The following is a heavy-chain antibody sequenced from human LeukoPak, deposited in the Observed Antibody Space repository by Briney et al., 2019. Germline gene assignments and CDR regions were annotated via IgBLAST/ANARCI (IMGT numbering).Heavy chain of an antibody. J-gene: IGHJ4*02. CDR3: ARHEVNPNFDY. CDR1: GGSISSGGYY. CDR2: IYYSGST. V-gene: IGHV4-31*03. D-gene: IGHD4-23*01. Sequence: SETLSLTCTVSGGSISSGGYYWSWIRQHPGKGLEWIGYIYYSGSTYYNPSLKSRVTISVDTSKNQFSLKLSSVTATDATVYYCARHEVNPNFDYWGQGILVTVSS.